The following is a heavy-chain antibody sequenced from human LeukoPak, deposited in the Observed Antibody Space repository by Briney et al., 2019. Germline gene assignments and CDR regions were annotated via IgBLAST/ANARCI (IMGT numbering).Heavy chain of an antibody. V-gene: IGHV3-21*01. J-gene: IGHJ6*03. Sequence: GGSLRLSCAASGFTFSSYRMNWVRQAPGKGLEWVSSISSSSSYIYYADSVKGRFTISRDNAKNSLYLQMNSLRAEDTAVYYCARDLGGSYSYYYYMDVWGKGTTVTVSS. CDR3: ARDLGGSYSYYYYMDV. CDR1: GFTFSSYR. CDR2: ISSSSSYI. D-gene: IGHD1-26*01.